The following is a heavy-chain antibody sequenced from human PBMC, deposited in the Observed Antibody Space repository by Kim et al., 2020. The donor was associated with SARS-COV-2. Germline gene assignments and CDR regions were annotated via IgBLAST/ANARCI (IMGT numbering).Heavy chain of an antibody. CDR1: GFTFSNYA. V-gene: IGHV3-23*01. Sequence: GVSLRLSCAVSGFTFSNYAMSWVRQAPGKRLEWVAGIGAGHDAYYRDSVRGRFTISRDHSDNTLYLQMNSLRADDAAVYHCTKRAATGAGPYYYDSWG. CDR2: IGAGHDA. CDR3: TKRAATGAGPYYYDS. D-gene: IGHD2-15*01. J-gene: IGHJ5*01.